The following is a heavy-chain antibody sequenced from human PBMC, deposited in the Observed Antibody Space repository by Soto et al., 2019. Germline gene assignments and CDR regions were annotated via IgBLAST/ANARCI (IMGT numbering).Heavy chain of an antibody. J-gene: IGHJ4*02. D-gene: IGHD6-19*01. CDR1: GGSFRGYH. Sequence: XETLSLTCAVHGGSFRGYHWTWIRQPPGKGLEWIGEINNSGSTNDNPSLKSRVTISRDTSKNQFSLSLSSVTAADTAIYYCARGGYTSGWFRFWGQGILVTVSS. CDR3: ARGGYTSGWFRF. V-gene: IGHV4-34*01. CDR2: INNSGST.